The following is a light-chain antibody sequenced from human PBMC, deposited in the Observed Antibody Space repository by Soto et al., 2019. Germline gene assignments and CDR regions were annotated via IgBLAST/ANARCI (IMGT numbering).Light chain of an antibody. CDR1: QSVSRN. J-gene: IGKJ1*01. CDR2: GAS. CDR3: QHDNNSPPHRT. V-gene: IGKV3-15*01. Sequence: EIVMTQSPATLSVSPGERATLSCRASQSVSRNLAWYQQKPGQAPRLLIYGASTRATGIPARFSGSGSGTEFTLTISSRQREDFVIYFCQHDNNSPPHRTFGLPTQVEI.